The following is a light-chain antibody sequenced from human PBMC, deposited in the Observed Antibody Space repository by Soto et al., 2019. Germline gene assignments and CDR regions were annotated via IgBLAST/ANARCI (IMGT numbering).Light chain of an antibody. V-gene: IGLV1-40*01. CDR2: GNN. CDR1: SSNLEADYD. Sequence: QSALTQPPSVSGAPGQRVTISCTGSSSNLEADYDVHWYQQLPGTVPKLLIFGNNNRPSGVPDRFFGSKSGTSASLAITGLQAEDEADYYCQSYDRSLSVVFGGGTKLTVL. CDR3: QSYDRSLSVV. J-gene: IGLJ2*01.